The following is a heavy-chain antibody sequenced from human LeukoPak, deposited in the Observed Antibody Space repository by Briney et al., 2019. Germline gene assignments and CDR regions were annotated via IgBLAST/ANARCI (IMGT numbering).Heavy chain of an antibody. Sequence: GGSLRISCAASGFTINSKYLSWVRQAPGTGLEWVAVVYSGGETFYADSVRGRFTVSRDISKNTLYLLMESLRDEDTAVYYCARSTPGPFCSGEGCPPTLTPFDYWGQGTPVTVSS. CDR2: VYSGGET. CDR1: GFTINSKY. J-gene: IGHJ4*02. V-gene: IGHV3-53*01. CDR3: ARSTPGPFCSGEGCPPTLTPFDY. D-gene: IGHD2-15*01.